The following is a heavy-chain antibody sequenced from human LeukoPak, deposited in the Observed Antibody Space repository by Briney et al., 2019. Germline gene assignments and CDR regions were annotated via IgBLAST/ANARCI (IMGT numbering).Heavy chain of an antibody. CDR2: IYYSGST. CDR3: ARLGDYCGGDCHRPGWFDP. CDR1: GGSISSSSYY. V-gene: IGHV4-39*01. J-gene: IGHJ5*02. D-gene: IGHD2-21*02. Sequence: MASETLSLTCTVSGGSISSSSYYWGWIRQPPGKGLEWIGSIYYSGSTYYNPSLKSRVTISVDTSKNQFSLKLSSVTAADAAVYYCARLGDYCGGDCHRPGWFDPWGQGTLVTVSS.